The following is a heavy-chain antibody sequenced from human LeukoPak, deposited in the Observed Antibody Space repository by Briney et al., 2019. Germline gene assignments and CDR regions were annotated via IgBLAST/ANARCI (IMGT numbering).Heavy chain of an antibody. J-gene: IGHJ6*03. CDR2: IIPIFGTA. CDR1: GGTFSSYA. D-gene: IGHD3-3*01. V-gene: IGHV1-69*06. Sequence: SVKVSCKASGGTFSSYAISWVRQAPGQGLEWMGGIIPIFGTANYAQKFQGRVTITADKSTSTAYMELSSLRSEDTAVYYCARAGYYDFWSVYYSNAYYYYYMDVWGKGTTVTVSS. CDR3: ARAGYYDFWSVYYSNAYYYYYMDV.